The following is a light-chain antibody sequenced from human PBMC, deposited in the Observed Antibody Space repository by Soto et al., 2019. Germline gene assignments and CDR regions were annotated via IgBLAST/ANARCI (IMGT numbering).Light chain of an antibody. Sequence: DIQMTQSPSSLSASVGDTVTISCRASRSIRAYLNWYQHKPGKAPNLLIYGATTLHSGGPSRFSGSGSGTDFSLTISSLQPEDFATYYCQQTFSVTPLTVGGGTKVEI. V-gene: IGKV1-39*01. CDR2: GAT. J-gene: IGKJ4*01. CDR3: QQTFSVTPLT. CDR1: RSIRAY.